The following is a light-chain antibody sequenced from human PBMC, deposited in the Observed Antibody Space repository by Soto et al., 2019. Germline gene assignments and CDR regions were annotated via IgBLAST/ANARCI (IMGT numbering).Light chain of an antibody. Sequence: QSVLTQPPSAPGSPGQSVTISCTGTSSDVGGYNYVSWYQQHPGKAPKLMIFEVSERPSGVPDRFVGSKSGNTASLTVSGLQAEDEADYYCSSYAGSNHYVFGSGTKVTVL. CDR1: SSDVGGYNY. V-gene: IGLV2-8*01. CDR3: SSYAGSNHYV. CDR2: EVS. J-gene: IGLJ1*01.